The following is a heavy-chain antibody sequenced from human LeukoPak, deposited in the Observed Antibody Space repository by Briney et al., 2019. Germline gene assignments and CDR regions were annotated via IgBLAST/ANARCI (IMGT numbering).Heavy chain of an antibody. V-gene: IGHV4-31*03. Sequence: SETLSLTCTVSGGPISSGGYYWSWIRQHPGKGLEWIGYIYYSGSTYYNPSLKSRVTISVDTSKNQFSLKLSSVTAADTAVYYCARGPGKSDYYDSSGYYPPDYWGQGTLVTVSS. CDR3: ARGPGKSDYYDSSGYYPPDY. CDR1: GGPISSGGYY. D-gene: IGHD3-22*01. CDR2: IYYSGST. J-gene: IGHJ4*02.